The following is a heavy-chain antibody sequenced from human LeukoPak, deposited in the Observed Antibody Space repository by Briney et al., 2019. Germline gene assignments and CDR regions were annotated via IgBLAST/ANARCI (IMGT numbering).Heavy chain of an antibody. CDR1: GYTFTGYY. J-gene: IGHJ4*02. V-gene: IGHV1-2*02. D-gene: IGHD6-13*01. CDR2: INPNSGGT. CDR3: ARAMIAAASGYDY. Sequence: ASVKVSCKASGYTFTGYYMHWVRQAPGQGLEWMGWINPNSGGTNYAQKFQGRVTMTRDTSISTAYMELSRLRSDDTAVYYCARAMIAAASGYDYWGQGTLVTVSS.